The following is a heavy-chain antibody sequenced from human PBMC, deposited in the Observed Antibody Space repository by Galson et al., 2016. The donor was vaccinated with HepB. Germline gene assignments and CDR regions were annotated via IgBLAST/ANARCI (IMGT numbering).Heavy chain of an antibody. CDR1: GGTFSRFS. V-gene: IGHV1-69*13. CDR2: IIPIFGTT. D-gene: IGHD3-10*01. CDR3: ATTLSGGRGVIITPPHKYNYSGMDV. Sequence: SVKVSCKASGGTFSRFSISWVRQAPGQGLEWMGGIIPIFGTTDYAQKFQGRVTISAEESTSTAYMEMRSLTSEDTAVFYCATTLSGGRGVIITPPHKYNYSGMDVWGQGTTVIVSS. J-gene: IGHJ6*02.